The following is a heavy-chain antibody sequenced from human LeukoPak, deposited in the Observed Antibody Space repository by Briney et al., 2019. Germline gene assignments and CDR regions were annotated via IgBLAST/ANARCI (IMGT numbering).Heavy chain of an antibody. D-gene: IGHD1-26*01. J-gene: IGHJ4*02. CDR1: GFTFSSYE. CDR3: ARLAGATSIVPEFDY. Sequence: PGGSLRLSCAASGFTFSSYEMNWVRQAPGKGLEWVSYISSSGSTIYYADSVKGRFTISRDNAKNSLYLQMNSLRAEDTAVYYCARLAGATSIVPEFDYWGQGTLVTVSS. V-gene: IGHV3-48*03. CDR2: ISSSGSTI.